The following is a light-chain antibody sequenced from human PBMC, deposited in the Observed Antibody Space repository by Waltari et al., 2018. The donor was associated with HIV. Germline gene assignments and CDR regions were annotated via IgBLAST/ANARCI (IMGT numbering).Light chain of an antibody. CDR2: SNN. Sequence: QSVLTQPPSASGPPGQRVTISCSGRRSPIGRNTVNCYQQLPGTAPKLLIYSNNQRPSRVPDRFSGSKSGTSASLAISGLQSDDETTYYCATWDGSLNGPVFGGGTKLTVL. CDR3: ATWDGSLNGPV. J-gene: IGLJ2*01. CDR1: RSPIGRNT. V-gene: IGLV1-44*01.